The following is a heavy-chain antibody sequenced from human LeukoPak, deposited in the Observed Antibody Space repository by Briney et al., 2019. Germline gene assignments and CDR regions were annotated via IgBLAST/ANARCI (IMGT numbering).Heavy chain of an antibody. CDR2: ISSSSSTI. V-gene: IGHV3-48*04. Sequence: GGSLRLSCAASGFTFSSYSMNWVRQAPGKGLEWVSSISSSSSTIHYADSVKGRSTISRDNAKNTLYLQMNSLRAEDTAVDYCAELGITMIGGVWGKGTTVTISP. CDR3: AELGITMIGGV. J-gene: IGHJ6*04. CDR1: GFTFSSYS. D-gene: IGHD3-10*02.